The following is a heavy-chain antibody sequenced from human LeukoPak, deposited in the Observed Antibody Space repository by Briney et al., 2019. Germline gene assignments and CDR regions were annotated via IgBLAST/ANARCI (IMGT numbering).Heavy chain of an antibody. Sequence: PGGSLRLSCAASGFTFSSYSMTWARQAPGKGLEGVSSISSTSSYIYYADSVKGRFTISRDNAKNSLYLQINSLRAEDTAVYYCARLDDSSGYAFDYWGQGTLVTVSS. J-gene: IGHJ4*02. CDR3: ARLDDSSGYAFDY. CDR1: GFTFSSYS. D-gene: IGHD3-22*01. V-gene: IGHV3-21*01. CDR2: ISSTSSYI.